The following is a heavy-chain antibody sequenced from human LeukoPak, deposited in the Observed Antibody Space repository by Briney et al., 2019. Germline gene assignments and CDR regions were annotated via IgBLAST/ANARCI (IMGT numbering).Heavy chain of an antibody. CDR2: ISYDGSNK. J-gene: IGHJ4*02. Sequence: GGSLRLSCAASGFTFSSYAMHWVRQAPGKGLEWVAVISYDGSNKYHADSVKGRFTVSRDNSKNTLYLQMNSLRAEDTAVYYCAKDQWSSYGLGRVLLDYWGQGTLVTVSS. V-gene: IGHV3-30-3*02. CDR3: AKDQWSSYGLGRVLLDY. CDR1: GFTFSSYA. D-gene: IGHD5-18*01.